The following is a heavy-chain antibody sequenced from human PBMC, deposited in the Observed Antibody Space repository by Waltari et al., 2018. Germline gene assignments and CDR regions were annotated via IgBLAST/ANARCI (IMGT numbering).Heavy chain of an antibody. V-gene: IGHV4-59*01. CDR2: IYYSGST. D-gene: IGHD4-17*01. Sequence: QVQLQESGPGLVKPSETLSLTCTVSGGSISSYYWSWIRQPPGKGLEWIGYIYYSGSTNYNPSLKSRVTISVDTSKNQFSLKLSSVTAADTAVYYCAVSGDSDAFDIWGQGTMVTVSS. CDR3: AVSGDSDAFDI. CDR1: GGSISSYY. J-gene: IGHJ3*02.